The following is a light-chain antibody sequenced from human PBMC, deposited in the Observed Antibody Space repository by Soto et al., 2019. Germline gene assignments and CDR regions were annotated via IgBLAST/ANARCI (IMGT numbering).Light chain of an antibody. J-gene: IGKJ2*01. V-gene: IGKV3-20*01. Sequence: EIVLTQSPGTLSLSPGERATLSCRASQSVSSSYLAWYQQKPGQAPRRLIYGASSRATGIPDRFSGSGSGTDFTLTISRLEPEDFALYYCQQYGSSPNTFGQGTKLEIK. CDR2: GAS. CDR1: QSVSSSY. CDR3: QQYGSSPNT.